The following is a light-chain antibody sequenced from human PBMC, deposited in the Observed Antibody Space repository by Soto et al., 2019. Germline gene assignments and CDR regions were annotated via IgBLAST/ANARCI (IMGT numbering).Light chain of an antibody. CDR1: QSVISNY. CDR3: QQRSNWPLT. CDR2: GAS. V-gene: IGKV3D-20*02. J-gene: IGKJ3*01. Sequence: DIVLTQSPGTLSLSPGERATLSCRASQSVISNYLAWYQQKPGQAPRLLIYGASSRATGIPDRFSGSGSGSDFTLTISRLEPEDFAVYYCQQRSNWPLTFGPGTKVDIK.